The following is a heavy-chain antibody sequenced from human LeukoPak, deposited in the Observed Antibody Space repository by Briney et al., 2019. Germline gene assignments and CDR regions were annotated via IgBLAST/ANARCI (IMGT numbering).Heavy chain of an antibody. V-gene: IGHV3-21*01. CDR1: GFTFSSYS. CDR2: ISSSSSYI. CDR3: ARARKYQLLITAGKYYYYYMDV. J-gene: IGHJ6*03. D-gene: IGHD2-2*01. Sequence: GGSLRLSCAASGFTFSSYSMNWVRQAPGKGLEWVSSISSSSSYIYYADSVKRRFTISRDNAKNSLYLQMNRLRAEDTAVYYCARARKYQLLITAGKYYYYYMDVWGKGTTVTVSS.